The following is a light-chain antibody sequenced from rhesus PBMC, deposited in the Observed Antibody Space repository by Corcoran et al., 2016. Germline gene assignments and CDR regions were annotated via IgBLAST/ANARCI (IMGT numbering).Light chain of an antibody. V-gene: IGKV1-38*01. J-gene: IGKJ4*01. CDR2: DAS. CDR1: QGITTY. Sequence: DIQLTQSPSSLSASVGDRVTITRRACQGITTYLAWYQQKPGKAPKLLIYDASILQSGVPSRFSGRGSGTDFTLTISNLQPEDFAVYYCQQRKSSPLTFGGGAKVEI. CDR3: QQRKSSPLT.